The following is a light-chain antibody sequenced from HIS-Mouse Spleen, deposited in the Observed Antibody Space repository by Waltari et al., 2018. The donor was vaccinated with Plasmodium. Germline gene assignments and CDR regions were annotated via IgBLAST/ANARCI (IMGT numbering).Light chain of an antibody. CDR3: QQYNNWSFT. J-gene: IGKJ3*01. Sequence: EIVMTQSPATLSLSPGERATLSCRASQSVSSNLAWYQQKPGQAPRLLIYGASTRATGIPAGFSGSGSGTEFTLTISSLQSEDFAVYYCQQYNNWSFTFGPGTKVDIK. V-gene: IGKV3-15*01. CDR2: GAS. CDR1: QSVSSN.